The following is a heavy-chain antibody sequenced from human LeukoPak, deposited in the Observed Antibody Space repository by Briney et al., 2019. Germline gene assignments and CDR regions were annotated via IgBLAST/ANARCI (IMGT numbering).Heavy chain of an antibody. J-gene: IGHJ4*02. CDR1: GFTFSDYY. V-gene: IGHV3-11*04. CDR3: ARGVFRYYYDSSGYYGGFDY. D-gene: IGHD3-22*01. Sequence: GGSLRLSCAASGFTFSDYYMSWIRQAPGKGLEWVSYISSSGSTIYYADSVKGRFTISRDNAKNSLYLQMNSLRAEDTAVYYCARGVFRYYYDSSGYYGGFDYWGQGTLVTVSS. CDR2: ISSSGSTI.